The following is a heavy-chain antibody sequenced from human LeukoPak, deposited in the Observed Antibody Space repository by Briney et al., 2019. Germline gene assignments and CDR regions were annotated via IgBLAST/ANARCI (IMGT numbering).Heavy chain of an antibody. CDR1: GYTFTVYY. CDR3: ARGGTSSWPPRPFDY. V-gene: IGHV1-69*06. CDR2: IIPFFGTA. J-gene: IGHJ4*02. D-gene: IGHD6-13*01. Sequence: ASVKVSCKASGYTFTVYYMHWVRQAPGQGLECMGGIIPFFGTANYAQKFQGRVTITADKSTSTAYMELNSLRSEDTAVYYCARGGTSSWPPRPFDYWGQGTLVTVSS.